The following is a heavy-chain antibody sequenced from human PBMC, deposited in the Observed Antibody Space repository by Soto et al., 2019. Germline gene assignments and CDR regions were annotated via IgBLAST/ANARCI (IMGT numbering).Heavy chain of an antibody. D-gene: IGHD6-6*01. J-gene: IGHJ6*02. CDR2: IIPFIGAP. CDR3: ARGGDSSSLRAFYSYGFDV. CDR1: GGTFNTYS. V-gene: IGHV1-69*11. Sequence: SVKVSCKASGGTFNTYSFGWLRQAPGQGLQGMGSIIPFIGAPNYAQNFQDRVTITADESTTTAYMELSGLKSEDTAVYFCARGGDSSSLRAFYSYGFDVWGQGTSVTVSS.